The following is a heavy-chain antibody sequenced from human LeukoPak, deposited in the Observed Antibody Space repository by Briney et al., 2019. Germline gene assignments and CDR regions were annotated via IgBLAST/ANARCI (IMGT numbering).Heavy chain of an antibody. V-gene: IGHV3-9*01. D-gene: IGHD6-6*01. J-gene: IGHJ4*02. CDR2: ISWNSGSI. CDR1: GFTFDDYA. Sequence: GGSLRLSCAASGFTFDDYAMHWVRQAPGKGLEWVSGISWNSGSIGYADSVKGRFTISRDNAKNSLYLQMNSLRAEDTAVYYCARGTIAARPGGDYWGQGTLVTVSS. CDR3: ARGTIAARPGGDY.